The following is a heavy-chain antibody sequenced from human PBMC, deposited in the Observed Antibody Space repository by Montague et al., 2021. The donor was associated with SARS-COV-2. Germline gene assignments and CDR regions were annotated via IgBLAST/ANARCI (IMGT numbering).Heavy chain of an antibody. J-gene: IGHJ6*02. Sequence: SETLSLTCIVSGGSINSYYWSWIRQPPGKGLEWIGYIYTSGSTNYSPSLKSRVAISLDTSKNQFSLKLNSVTAADTAVYYCARASMVSRNSFYCGFAVWGQGTTVTVSS. CDR1: GGSINSYY. CDR3: ARASMVSRNSFYCGFAV. V-gene: IGHV4-59*01. D-gene: IGHD2-21*01. CDR2: IYTSGST.